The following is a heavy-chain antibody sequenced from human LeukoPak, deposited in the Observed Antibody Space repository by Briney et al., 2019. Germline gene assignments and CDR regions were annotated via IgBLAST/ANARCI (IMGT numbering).Heavy chain of an antibody. CDR1: GYTFTSYV. CDR2: ISVYNGNT. J-gene: IGHJ4*02. V-gene: IGHV1-18*01. D-gene: IGHD6-13*01. Sequence: GASVKVSCKASGYTFTSYVISWVRQAPGQGLEWMGWISVYNGNTNYAQKLQGRVTMTTDTSTSTAYMELRSLRSDDTAVYYCVRDIEEGSSSWYKRYYFDYWGQGTLVTVSS. CDR3: VRDIEEGSSSWYKRYYFDY.